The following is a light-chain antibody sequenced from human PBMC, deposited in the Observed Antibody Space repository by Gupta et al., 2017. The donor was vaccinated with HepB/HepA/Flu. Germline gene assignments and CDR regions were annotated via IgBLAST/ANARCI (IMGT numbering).Light chain of an antibody. J-gene: IGKJ2*04. CDR3: QQFNGYPCS. CDR2: DAS. Sequence: AIQLTQSPSSLPASVGDRVTITCRASQGIGRALAWYQQNPGQPPKLLIYDASNLESGVPSRFSGSGYGTDFTLTISSLQPEDFATYYCQQFNGYPCSFGQGTKLDFK. V-gene: IGKV1-13*02. CDR1: QGIGRA.